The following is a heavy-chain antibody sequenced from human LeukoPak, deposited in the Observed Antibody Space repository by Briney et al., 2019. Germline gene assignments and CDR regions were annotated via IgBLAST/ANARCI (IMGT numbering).Heavy chain of an antibody. J-gene: IGHJ6*02. CDR3: ARDPLYCGSSTCYNYYYSMDV. D-gene: IGHD2-2*02. CDR1: GFXFSSYS. Sequence: PGGSLRLSCAASGFXFSSYSIHWVRQAPGKGLEWVSYISSSSSTVHYADSVRGRFTISRDSAKNSLYLQMNSLGDEDTAVYYCARDPLYCGSSTCYNYYYSMDVWGQGTTVTVSS. V-gene: IGHV3-48*02. CDR2: ISSSSSTV.